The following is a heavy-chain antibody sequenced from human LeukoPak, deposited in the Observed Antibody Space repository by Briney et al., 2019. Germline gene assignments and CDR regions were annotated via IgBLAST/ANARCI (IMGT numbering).Heavy chain of an antibody. CDR1: GYTFTNYY. Sequence: ASVKVSCKASGYTFTNYYLHWVRQAPGQGLEWMGIINPGGGTTTYAQKFQGRVTMTRDTSTSTVYMELSSLRSEDTAVYYCASMYYDFWSGHSDSYGMDVWGQGTTVTVSS. CDR2: INPGGGTT. D-gene: IGHD3-3*01. CDR3: ASMYYDFWSGHSDSYGMDV. J-gene: IGHJ6*02. V-gene: IGHV1-46*01.